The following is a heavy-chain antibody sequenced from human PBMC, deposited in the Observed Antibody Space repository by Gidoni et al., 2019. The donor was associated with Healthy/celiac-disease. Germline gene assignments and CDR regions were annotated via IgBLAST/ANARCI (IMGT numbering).Heavy chain of an antibody. CDR2: ISWNSVSI. CDR3: AKVERSGYTVYYFDY. J-gene: IGHJ4*02. V-gene: IGHV3-9*01. CDR1: GLTFDDYA. Sequence: EVQLVESGGGVVQPGRSLRLPCASSGLTFDDYAMYWVRQTPGKGLEWFSGISWNSVSIGYAESVKGRFTISRDNAKNSLYRQMNSLRAEDTALYYCAKVERSGYTVYYFDYWGQGTLVTVSS. D-gene: IGHD5-12*01.